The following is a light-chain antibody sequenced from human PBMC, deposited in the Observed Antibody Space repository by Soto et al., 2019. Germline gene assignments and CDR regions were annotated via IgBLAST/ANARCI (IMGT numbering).Light chain of an antibody. CDR3: QQYDSSPYT. J-gene: IGKJ2*01. CDR1: QSIGSSF. CDR2: GAS. Sequence: EIVLTQSPGTLSLSPGEGAALSCRASQSIGSSFLAWYQQKPGQAPRLLIYGASSRATGIPYRFSGSGSGTDFTLTISRVEPEDFAVYYCQQYDSSPYTFGQGTKLEIK. V-gene: IGKV3-20*01.